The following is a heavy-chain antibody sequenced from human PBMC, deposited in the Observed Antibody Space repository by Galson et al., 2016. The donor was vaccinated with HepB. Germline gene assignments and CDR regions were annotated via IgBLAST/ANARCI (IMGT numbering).Heavy chain of an antibody. CDR1: GGSISSGDFY. CDR2: VYSSGST. J-gene: IGHJ4*02. D-gene: IGHD1-26*01. V-gene: IGHV4-61*02. Sequence: TLSLTCNVSGGSISSGDFYWNWIRQPAGKGLEWIGRVYSSGSTSYNPSLKSRLTISADTSKNYFSLKLSSVTALDTAVYYCATGFSGDRHRVDRSFDHWGQGSLVTVSS. CDR3: ATGFSGDRHRVDRSFDH.